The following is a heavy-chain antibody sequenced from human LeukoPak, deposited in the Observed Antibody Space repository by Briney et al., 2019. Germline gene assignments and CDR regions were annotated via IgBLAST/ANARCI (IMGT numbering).Heavy chain of an antibody. Sequence: PSETLSLTCTVSGGSISSHYWSWIRQPPGKGLEWIGYIYYSGSTNYNPSLKSRVTISVDTSKNQFSLKLGSVTAADTAVYYCARGFYMDVWGKETTVTVSS. CDR2: IYYSGST. J-gene: IGHJ6*03. CDR1: GGSISSHY. V-gene: IGHV4-59*11. CDR3: ARGFYMDV.